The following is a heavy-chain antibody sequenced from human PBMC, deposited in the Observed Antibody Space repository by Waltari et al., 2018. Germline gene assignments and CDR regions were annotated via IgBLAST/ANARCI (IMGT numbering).Heavy chain of an antibody. Sequence: QVQLQESGPGLVKPSGTLSLTCAVPGGSISSSNWWGWVRQPPGKGLEWIGEIYHSGSTNYNPSLKSRVTISVDKSKNQFSLKLSSVTAADTAVYYCAIRPSFWSGLNWFDPWGQGTLVTVSS. J-gene: IGHJ5*02. V-gene: IGHV4-4*02. D-gene: IGHD3-3*01. CDR1: GGSISSSNW. CDR3: AIRPSFWSGLNWFDP. CDR2: IYHSGST.